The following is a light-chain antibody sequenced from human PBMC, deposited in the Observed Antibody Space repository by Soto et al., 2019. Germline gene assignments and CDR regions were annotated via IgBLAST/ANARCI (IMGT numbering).Light chain of an antibody. CDR2: RAS. J-gene: IGKJ1*01. V-gene: IGKV1-17*03. Sequence: DIQMTQSPSAMSAYVGDRVTITCRASQGISNYLAWFQQKPGKVPKRLIYRASSLQSGVPSRFSGSGSGTEFTLTISSLQPEDFVTYYCLQDNSFPRTFGQGTRVEIK. CDR3: LQDNSFPRT. CDR1: QGISNY.